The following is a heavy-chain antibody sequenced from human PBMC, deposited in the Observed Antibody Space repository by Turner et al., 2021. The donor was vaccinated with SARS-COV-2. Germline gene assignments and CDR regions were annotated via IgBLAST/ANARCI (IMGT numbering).Heavy chain of an antibody. Sequence: EVQLVESGGGLIQPGGSLRLSCAASGFTVSSNYMSWVRQAPGKGLEWVSVIYSGGSTFYADSVKGRFTISRDNAKNSLYLQMNSLRAEDTALYYCAKDIGYSSGGIQHWGQGTLVTVSS. V-gene: IGHV3-53*01. J-gene: IGHJ1*01. CDR1: GFTVSSNY. D-gene: IGHD6-19*01. CDR3: AKDIGYSSGGIQH. CDR2: IYSGGST.